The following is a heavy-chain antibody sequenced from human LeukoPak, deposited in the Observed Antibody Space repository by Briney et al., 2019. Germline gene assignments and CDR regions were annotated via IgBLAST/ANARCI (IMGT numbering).Heavy chain of an antibody. CDR2: IDPNNGAT. V-gene: IGHV1-2*02. J-gene: IGHJ5*02. CDR1: GYTLTEVS. D-gene: IGHD6-19*01. CDR3: ARGHSRGWFTA. Sequence: ASVKVSCKISGYTLTEVSMHWVRQAPGQGLEWMGWIDPNNGATHSAQKFQGRVTMTRDTSISTAYMDLSRLTSDDTAVYYCARGHSRGWFTAWGQGTLVTVPS.